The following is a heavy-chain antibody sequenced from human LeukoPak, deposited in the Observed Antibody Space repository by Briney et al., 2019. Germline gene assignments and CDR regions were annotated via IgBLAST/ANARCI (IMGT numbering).Heavy chain of an antibody. CDR2: IRSKANSYAT. CDR1: GFIFSDSA. D-gene: IGHD4-17*01. Sequence: GSLKLSCAASGFIFSDSAMHWVRQASGKGLEWVGRIRSKANSYATAYAESVKGRFTVSRDDSKNTAYLQMNSLKTEDTAVYYCTTHTPVTPRYFDYWGQGTLVTVSS. J-gene: IGHJ4*02. V-gene: IGHV3-73*01. CDR3: TTHTPVTPRYFDY.